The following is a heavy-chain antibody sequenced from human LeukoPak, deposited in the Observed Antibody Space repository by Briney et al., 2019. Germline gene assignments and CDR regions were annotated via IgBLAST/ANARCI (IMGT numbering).Heavy chain of an antibody. CDR2: IWYDGSNK. D-gene: IGHD6-19*01. CDR1: GFTFSSYG. J-gene: IGHJ4*02. V-gene: IGHV3-33*07. CDR3: ARDATGSLDY. Sequence: PGGSLRLSCAASGFTFSSYGMYWVRQAPGKGLEWVAVIWYDGSNKYYADSVKGRFTISRDNSRNTLDLQMNSLRAEDTAVYYCARDATGSLDYWGQGTLVTVSS.